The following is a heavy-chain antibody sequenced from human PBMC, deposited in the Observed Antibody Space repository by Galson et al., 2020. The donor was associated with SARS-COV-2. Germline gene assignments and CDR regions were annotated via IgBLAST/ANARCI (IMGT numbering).Heavy chain of an antibody. CDR1: GYSISSGYF. CDR3: ATYSVVVVAPTPLRADY. CDR2: IYHSGST. J-gene: IGHJ4*02. Sequence: QTLSLTCTVSGYSISSGYFWGWIRQPPGKGLEWMGRIYHSGSTYYNPSLKSRVTISVDTSKNQFSLKLSSVTAADTAVYYCATYSVVVVAPTPLRADYWGQGTLVTVSS. V-gene: IGHV4-38-2*02. D-gene: IGHD2-15*01.